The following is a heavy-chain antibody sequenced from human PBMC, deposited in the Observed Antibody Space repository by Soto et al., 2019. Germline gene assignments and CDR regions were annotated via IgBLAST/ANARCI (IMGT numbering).Heavy chain of an antibody. CDR1: GGSFSGYY. J-gene: IGHJ4*02. D-gene: IGHD3-22*01. Sequence: TSETLSLTCAVYGGSFSGYYWTWIRQPPGKGLEWVGEITHRGSPNYNPSLKSRVTISVDTSKNQFSLKLSSVTAADTAVYYCARGDSSGYNLWGQGTLVNVSS. V-gene: IGHV4-34*01. CDR2: ITHRGSP. CDR3: ARGDSSGYNL.